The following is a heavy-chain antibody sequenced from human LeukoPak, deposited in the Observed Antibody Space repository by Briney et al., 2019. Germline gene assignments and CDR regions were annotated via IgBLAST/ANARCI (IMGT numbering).Heavy chain of an antibody. D-gene: IGHD3-22*01. V-gene: IGHV3-23*01. CDR2: ISGSGGST. CDR3: AKDLRRITMIVVVITTISASGAFDI. J-gene: IGHJ3*02. CDR1: GFTFSSYA. Sequence: GGSLRLSCAASGFTFSSYAMSWVRQAPGKGLEWVSAISGSGGSTYYADSVKGRFTISRGNSKNTLYLQMNSLRAEDTAVYYCAKDLRRITMIVVVITTISASGAFDIWGQGTMVTVSS.